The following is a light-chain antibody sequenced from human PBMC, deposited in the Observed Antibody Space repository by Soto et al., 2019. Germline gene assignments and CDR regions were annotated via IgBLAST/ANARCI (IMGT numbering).Light chain of an antibody. J-gene: IGKJ4*01. Sequence: LLTASPVTPSWSPGESATLYCRASHSGSSSYLAWYQQKPGQAPKLLIYGASGRATGIPDRFSGSGSGTNFTLTIARLGPDDFAVYYCQQYGTSPPGFGAGTKVDIK. CDR2: GAS. V-gene: IGKV3-20*01. CDR1: HSGSSSY. CDR3: QQYGTSPPG.